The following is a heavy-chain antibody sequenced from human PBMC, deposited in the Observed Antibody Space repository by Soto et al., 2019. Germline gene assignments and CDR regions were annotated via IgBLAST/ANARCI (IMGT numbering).Heavy chain of an antibody. CDR3: ARVVRSSGWDRLDY. CDR1: GGTFSSYA. V-gene: IGHV1-69*13. D-gene: IGHD6-19*01. Sequence: GASVKVSFKASGGTFSSYAISWLRQAPGQGLEWMGGIIPIFGTANYAQKFQGRVTITADESTSTAYMELSSLRSEDTAVYYCARVVRSSGWDRLDYWGQGTLVTVSS. CDR2: IIPIFGTA. J-gene: IGHJ4*02.